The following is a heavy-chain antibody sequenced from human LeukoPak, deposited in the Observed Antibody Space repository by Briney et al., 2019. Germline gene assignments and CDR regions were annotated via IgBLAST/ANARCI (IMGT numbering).Heavy chain of an antibody. CDR3: ARGLDYYDSSGYGNDAFDI. CDR2: IIPIFGTA. J-gene: IGHJ3*02. CDR1: GGTFSSYA. D-gene: IGHD3-22*01. Sequence: SVKVSCKASGGTFSSYAISWVRQPPGQGLEWMGGIIPIFGTANYAQKFQGRVTITTDETTSTAYIELSSLRSEDTAVYYCARGLDYYDSSGYGNDAFDIWGQGTMVTVSS. V-gene: IGHV1-69*05.